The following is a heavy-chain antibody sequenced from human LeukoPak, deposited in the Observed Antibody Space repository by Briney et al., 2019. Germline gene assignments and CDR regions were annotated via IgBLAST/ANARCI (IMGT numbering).Heavy chain of an antibody. D-gene: IGHD5-12*01. V-gene: IGHV3-64*02. CDR3: ARDRSGYGNDY. J-gene: IGHJ4*02. Sequence: HTGGSLRLSCAASGFTLSRAGMHWVRQAPGKGLEYVSAISDNGATTYYADSVKGRFIVSRDNSKNTLYLQMGSLRAEDMAVYYCARDRSGYGNDYWGQGTLVTVSS. CDR2: ISDNGATT. CDR1: GFTLSRAG.